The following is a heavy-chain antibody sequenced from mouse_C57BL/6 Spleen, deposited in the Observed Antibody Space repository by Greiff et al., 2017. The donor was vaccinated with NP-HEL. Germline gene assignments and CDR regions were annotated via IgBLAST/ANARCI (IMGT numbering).Heavy chain of an antibody. Sequence: QVHVKQPGAELVKPGASVKLSCKASGYTFTSYWMHWVKQRPGQGLEWIGMIHPNSGSTNYNEKFKSKATLTVDKSSSTAYMQLSSLTSEDSAVYYCARSAYYSNYGYFDYWGQGTTLTVSS. V-gene: IGHV1-64*01. CDR1: GYTFTSYW. CDR3: ARSAYYSNYGYFDY. CDR2: IHPNSGST. D-gene: IGHD2-5*01. J-gene: IGHJ2*01.